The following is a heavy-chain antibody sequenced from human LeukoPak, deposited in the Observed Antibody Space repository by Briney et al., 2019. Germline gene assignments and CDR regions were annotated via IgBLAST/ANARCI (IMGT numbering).Heavy chain of an antibody. CDR2: TYYRSKWYN. CDR1: GDSVSSSSAA. Sequence: SQTLSLTCAISGDSVSSSSAAWNWIRQSPSRGLEWLGRTYYRSKWYNDYAVSVKSRITINADTSKNHFSLHLNSVTPEDTALYYCAKTTTYNGSWHDAVDFWGQGTMVTVS. CDR3: AKTTTYNGSWHDAVDF. J-gene: IGHJ3*01. D-gene: IGHD6-13*01. V-gene: IGHV6-1*01.